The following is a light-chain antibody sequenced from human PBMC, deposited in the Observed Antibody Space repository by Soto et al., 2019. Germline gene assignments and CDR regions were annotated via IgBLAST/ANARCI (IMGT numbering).Light chain of an antibody. Sequence: IQITQSPSSLSSSVGDRVTITCRSGQSIGVHLNWYLQKPGKAPQLLIYAASRLQSGVPPRFRGSGSGTDFTLTISSLQPEDFATFYCHQSYSIPHTFGPGTKVDI. CDR1: QSIGVH. CDR2: AAS. CDR3: HQSYSIPHT. J-gene: IGKJ3*01. V-gene: IGKV1-39*01.